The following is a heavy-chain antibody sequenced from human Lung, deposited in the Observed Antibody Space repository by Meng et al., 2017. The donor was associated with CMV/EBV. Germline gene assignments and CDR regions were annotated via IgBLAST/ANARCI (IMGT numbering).Heavy chain of an antibody. CDR1: GGSISSRTYY. J-gene: IGHJ4*03. V-gene: IGHV4-39*07. CDR2: VYYSGSP. D-gene: IGHD1-26*01. Sequence: SXTLSLXCTVSGGSISSRTYYWAWLRQPPGKGLDWIGSVYYSGSPHYNPSLKSRVTISVDTSKNQFSLTLRSVTAADTAVYYCARDAPGRSGDAFSLWGQGXLVTGSS. CDR3: ARDAPGRSGDAFSL.